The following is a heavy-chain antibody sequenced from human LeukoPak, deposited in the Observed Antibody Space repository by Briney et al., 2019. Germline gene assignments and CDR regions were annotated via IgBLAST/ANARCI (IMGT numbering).Heavy chain of an antibody. CDR1: GFTFSSYA. CDR3: XXXXXXXXMIVVPTHFDY. Sequence: GGSLRLSCAASGFTFSSYAMSWVRQAPGKGLEWVSAISGSGGSTYYADSVKGRFTISRDNSKNTLYLQMNSLRAEDTAVYYXXXXXXXXXMIVVPTHFDYWGQGTLVTVSS. CDR2: ISGSGGST. D-gene: IGHD3-22*01. J-gene: IGHJ4*02. V-gene: IGHV3-23*01.